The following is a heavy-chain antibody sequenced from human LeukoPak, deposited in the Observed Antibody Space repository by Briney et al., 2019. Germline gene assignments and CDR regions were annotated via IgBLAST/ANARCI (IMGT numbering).Heavy chain of an antibody. CDR3: ARLISYCYYYYMDV. V-gene: IGHV3-7*01. J-gene: IGHJ6*03. Sequence: GGSLRLSCVASGFSISSHWMSWVRQAPGKGLEWVASLKEDVSARNLVDSVKGRFTISTDNAKNSLYLQMNSLRAEDTAVYYCARLISYCYYYYMDVWGKGTTVTVSS. CDR1: GFSISSHW. CDR2: LKEDVSAR. D-gene: IGHD3-3*02.